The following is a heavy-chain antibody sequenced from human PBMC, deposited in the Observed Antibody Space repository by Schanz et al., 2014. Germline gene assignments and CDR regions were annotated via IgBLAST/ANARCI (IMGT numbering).Heavy chain of an antibody. D-gene: IGHD3-16*01. CDR2: IIPIVDIT. V-gene: IGHV1-69*04. Sequence: QVQLVQSGAEVRKPGSSVRVSCKASGGTFTSYAFSWVRQAPGQGLEWMGRIIPIVDITNYAQKFLGGVTITADKSTSTAYMELKSLRSADTAVYYCATIGVNDYWRFGLDLWGQGTTVTVSS. CDR3: ATIGVNDYWRFGLDL. J-gene: IGHJ6*02. CDR1: GGTFTSYA.